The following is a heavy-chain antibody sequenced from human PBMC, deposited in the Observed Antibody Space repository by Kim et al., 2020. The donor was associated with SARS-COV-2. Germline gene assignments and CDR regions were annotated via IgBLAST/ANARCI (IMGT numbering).Heavy chain of an antibody. CDR2: IYYSGST. V-gene: IGHV4-59*13. J-gene: IGHJ6*02. CDR3: AREGYDFWSGYYEHYGMDV. CDR1: GGSISSYY. D-gene: IGHD3-3*01. Sequence: SETLSLTCTVSGGSISSYYWSWIRQPPGKGLEWIGYIYYSGSTNYNPSLKSRVTISVDTSKNQFSLKLSSVTAADTAVYYCAREGYDFWSGYYEHYGMDVWGQGTTVTVSS.